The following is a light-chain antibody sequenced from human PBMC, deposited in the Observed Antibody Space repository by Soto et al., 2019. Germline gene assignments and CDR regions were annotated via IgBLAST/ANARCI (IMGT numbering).Light chain of an antibody. CDR3: QQYNFWPPLT. CDR1: QSVSSY. V-gene: IGKV3-15*01. J-gene: IGKJ4*01. CDR2: DAS. Sequence: EIVLTQSPATLSLSPGERATLSCGASQSVSSYLAWYRQKPGQAPRLLISDASTRATGVPARFSGSGSGTEFTLTISSLQSEDSGIYYCQQYNFWPPLTFGGGTKVEIK.